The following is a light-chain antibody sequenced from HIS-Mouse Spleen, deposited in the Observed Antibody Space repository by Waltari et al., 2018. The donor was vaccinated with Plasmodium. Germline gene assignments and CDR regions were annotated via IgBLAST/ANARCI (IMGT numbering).Light chain of an antibody. CDR2: GAS. V-gene: IGKV3-15*01. J-gene: IGKJ1*01. CDR1: QGVSSN. CDR3: QQYNNWPPWT. Sequence: EIVMTQSPATLSVSPGERATLSCRASQGVSSNLAWYQQKPGQAPRLPIYGASTRATGFPARFSGSGSGTEFTLIISSMQSEDFAVYYCQQYNNWPPWTFGQGTKVEIK.